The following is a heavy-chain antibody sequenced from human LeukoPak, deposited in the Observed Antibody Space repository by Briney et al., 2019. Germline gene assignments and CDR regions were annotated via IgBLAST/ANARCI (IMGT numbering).Heavy chain of an antibody. CDR2: IDPSDSYT. Sequence: GESLKISCKGSGYKFNAYWIAWVRQMPGKGLEWMGRIDPSDSYTNYSPSFQGHFTISADKSISTAYLQWSSLKAPDTAMYYCTRQGSGWPLDFWGQGTLVTVSS. V-gene: IGHV5-10-1*01. CDR3: TRQGSGWPLDF. D-gene: IGHD6-19*01. J-gene: IGHJ4*02. CDR1: GYKFNAYW.